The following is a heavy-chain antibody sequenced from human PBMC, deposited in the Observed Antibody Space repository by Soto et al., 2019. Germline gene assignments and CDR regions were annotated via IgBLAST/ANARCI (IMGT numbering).Heavy chain of an antibody. Sequence: QVQLVQSGAEVKKPGASVKVSCKASGYNFISYEINWVRQATGQGLEWMGWMNPNSGNTGYAQKFQGRGTMTRNTSISTAYVEPSSLRSEDTAVYFCARAAAGFAYWGQGTVVTVSS. D-gene: IGHD6-13*01. CDR3: ARAAAGFAY. CDR1: GYNFISYE. V-gene: IGHV1-8*01. J-gene: IGHJ4*02. CDR2: MNPNSGNT.